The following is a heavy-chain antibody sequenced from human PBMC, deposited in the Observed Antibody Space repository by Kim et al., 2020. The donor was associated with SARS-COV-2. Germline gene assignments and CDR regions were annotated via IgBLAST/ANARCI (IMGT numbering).Heavy chain of an antibody. CDR3: ARVGRGIAAAGTYFDY. V-gene: IGHV3-11*04. Sequence: DTVKGRITNSRNNDKNSLYLQMNSLGAEDTAVYYCARVGRGIAAAGTYFDYWGQGTLVTVSS. J-gene: IGHJ4*02. D-gene: IGHD6-13*01.